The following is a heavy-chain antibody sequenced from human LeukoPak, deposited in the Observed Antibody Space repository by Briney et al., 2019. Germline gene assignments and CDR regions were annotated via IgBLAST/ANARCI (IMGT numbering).Heavy chain of an antibody. CDR1: GYSFLSYG. CDR2: INTNNGNK. V-gene: IGHV1-18*01. CDR3: ARKGCVGDCYLFDY. D-gene: IGHD2-21*02. Sequence: ASVKVSCKACGYSFLSYGINWVRQAPGQGPEWMGRINTNNGNKNYVQKFQGRVTMTTDKSSSTAYMELGSLRSDDTAIYYCARKGCVGDCYLFDYWGQGTLVTVSS. J-gene: IGHJ4*02.